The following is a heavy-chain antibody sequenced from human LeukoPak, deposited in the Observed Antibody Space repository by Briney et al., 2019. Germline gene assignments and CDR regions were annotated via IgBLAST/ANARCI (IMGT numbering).Heavy chain of an antibody. CDR3: AKDRTAMGRYYFDY. CDR1: GFTFDDYG. D-gene: IGHD5-18*01. V-gene: IGHV3-20*04. CDR2: INWNGGNT. Sequence: PGGSLRLSCAASGFTFDDYGMNWVRQAPGKGLEWVSGINWNGGNTAYADSVKGRFTISRDNSKNTLYLQMNSLRAEDTAVYYCAKDRTAMGRYYFDYWGQGTLVTVSS. J-gene: IGHJ4*02.